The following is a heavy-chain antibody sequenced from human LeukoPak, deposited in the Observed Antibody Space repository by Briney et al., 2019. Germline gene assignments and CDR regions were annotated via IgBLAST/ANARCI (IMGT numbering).Heavy chain of an antibody. CDR2: IYPGDSDT. Sequence: GESLKLSCKGSGYSFTSYWIGWVRQMPGKGLEWMGIIYPGDSDTRYSPSFQGQVTISAAKSISTAYLQWNSLKASDTAMYYCARSTSGWYNGFDYWGQGTLVTVSS. D-gene: IGHD6-19*01. V-gene: IGHV5-51*01. CDR3: ARSTSGWYNGFDY. CDR1: GYSFTSYW. J-gene: IGHJ4*02.